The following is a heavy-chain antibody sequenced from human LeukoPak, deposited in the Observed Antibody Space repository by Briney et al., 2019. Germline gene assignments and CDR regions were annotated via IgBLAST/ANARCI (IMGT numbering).Heavy chain of an antibody. J-gene: IGHJ3*02. CDR3: ASYCSGGSCYGAFDI. CDR1: GDSISTSNSY. V-gene: IGHV4-39*07. CDR2: IYYSGNT. D-gene: IGHD2-15*01. Sequence: SETLSLTCTVSGDSISTSNSYWGWIRQPPGKGLEWIGSIYYSGNTYYNASLKSRVTISVDTSKNQFSLKLSSVTAADTAVYYCASYCSGGSCYGAFDIWGQGTMVTVSS.